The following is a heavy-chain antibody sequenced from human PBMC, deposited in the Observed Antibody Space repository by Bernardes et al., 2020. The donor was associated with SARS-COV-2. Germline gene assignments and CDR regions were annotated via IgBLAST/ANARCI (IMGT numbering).Heavy chain of an antibody. J-gene: IGHJ4*02. CDR3: ARDVGVAAAGEDS. CDR1: GFTFRRYG. D-gene: IGHD6-13*01. CDR2: IRYDGSKE. Sequence: VGSLRLSCVGSGFTFRRYGMHWVRQAPGKGLEWVAVIRYDGSKEEYVDSVKGRFTISRDNSKNTLYLQMNSLRAEDTAVYYCARDVGVAAAGEDSWGQGTLVTVSS. V-gene: IGHV3-33*08.